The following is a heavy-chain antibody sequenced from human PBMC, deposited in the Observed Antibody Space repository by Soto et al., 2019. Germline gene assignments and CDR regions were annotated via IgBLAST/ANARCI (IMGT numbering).Heavy chain of an antibody. CDR2: IYWDDDK. V-gene: IGHV2-5*02. D-gene: IGHD1-1*01. Sequence: QITLKESGPTLVKPTQTLTLTCTFSGFSLSTSGVGVGWIRQPPGKALEWLALIYWDDDKRYSPTLRRRLTITKDTFINQLFLTMTNADPVDTATYYCACGTIHVYGMDVWGQGTTVTVS. J-gene: IGHJ6*02. CDR3: ACGTIHVYGMDV. CDR1: GFSLSTSGVG.